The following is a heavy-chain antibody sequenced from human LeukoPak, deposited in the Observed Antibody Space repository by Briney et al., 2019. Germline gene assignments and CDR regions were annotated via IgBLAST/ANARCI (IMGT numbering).Heavy chain of an antibody. J-gene: IGHJ4*02. CDR3: AKTYSGSWLDY. V-gene: IGHV3-43*01. D-gene: IGHD6-13*01. Sequence: QPGGSLRLSCAASAFTFDDYATDWVRPAPGKGLMWVSLISWDGGSTYYADSVKGRFTISRDNSKNSLYLQMNSLRTEGTALYYCAKTYSGSWLDYWGQGTLVSVSS. CDR2: ISWDGGST. CDR1: AFTFDDYA.